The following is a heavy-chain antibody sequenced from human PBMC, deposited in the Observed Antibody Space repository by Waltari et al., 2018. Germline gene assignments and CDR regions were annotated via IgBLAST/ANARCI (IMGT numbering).Heavy chain of an antibody. V-gene: IGHV3-7*01. Sequence: EVQLVESGGGLVQPGGSLRLSCAASGFTFSSYWMSWVRQAPGKGLEWVANIQQDVSEKYYVDSVKGRVTISRDNAKNSLYLQMNSLRAEDTAVYYCATQLRFLEWSFDYWGQGTLVTVSS. J-gene: IGHJ4*02. CDR3: ATQLRFLEWSFDY. CDR2: IQQDVSEK. CDR1: GFTFSSYW. D-gene: IGHD3-3*01.